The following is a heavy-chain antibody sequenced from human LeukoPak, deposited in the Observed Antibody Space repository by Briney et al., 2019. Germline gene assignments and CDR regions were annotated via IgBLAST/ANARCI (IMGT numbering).Heavy chain of an antibody. CDR1: GFTFSSYS. CDR2: ISSSSSYI. CDR3: ARDDRFLELPFDY. V-gene: IGHV3-21*01. D-gene: IGHD3-3*01. Sequence: GGSLRLSCAASGFTFSSYSMNWVRQAPGKGLEWVSSISSSSSYIYYADSVKGRFTISRDNAKNSLYLQMNSLRAEDTAVYYCARDDRFLELPFDYWGQGTLVTVSS. J-gene: IGHJ4*02.